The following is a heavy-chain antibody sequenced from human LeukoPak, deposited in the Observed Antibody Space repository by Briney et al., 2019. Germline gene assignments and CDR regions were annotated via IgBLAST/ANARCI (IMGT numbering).Heavy chain of an antibody. CDR2: ITGSGSST. D-gene: IGHD2-2*01. V-gene: IGHV3-23*01. J-gene: IGHJ5*02. CDR3: ANPHCSSTSCYWFDP. CDR1: GFTFSSYA. Sequence: GGSLRLSCAASGFTFSSYAMTWVRQARGKGLEWVSTITGSGSSTYYADSVKGRFTISRDNSKNTLYLQMNSLTAEDTAVYYCANPHCSSTSCYWFDPWGQGTLVTVSS.